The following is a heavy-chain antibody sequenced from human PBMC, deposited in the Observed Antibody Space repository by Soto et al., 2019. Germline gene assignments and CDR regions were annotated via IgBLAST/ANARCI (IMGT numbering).Heavy chain of an antibody. CDR2: FDPEDGET. CDR3: ATADCTNGVCPSDAFDI. D-gene: IGHD2-8*01. J-gene: IGHJ3*02. CDR1: GYTLTELS. V-gene: IGHV1-24*01. Sequence: ASVKVSCKVSGYTLTELSMHWVRQAPGKGLEWMGGFDPEDGETIYAQKFQGRVTMTEDTSTDTAYMELSSLRSEDTAVYYCATADCTNGVCPSDAFDIWGQGTMVTVSS.